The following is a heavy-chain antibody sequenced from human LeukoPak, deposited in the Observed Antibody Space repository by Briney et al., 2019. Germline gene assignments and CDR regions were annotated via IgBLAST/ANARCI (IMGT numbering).Heavy chain of an antibody. D-gene: IGHD6-13*01. J-gene: IGHJ4*02. CDR3: ARDIPAALDY. Sequence: SETLSLTCTVSGGSISSYYWSWIRQPPGKGLEWIGYIYYSGSTNYNPSLKSRVTISVDTSKNQFSLKLSSVTAADTAVYYCARDIPAALDYWGQGTLVTVSS. CDR2: IYYSGST. V-gene: IGHV4-59*01. CDR1: GGSISSYY.